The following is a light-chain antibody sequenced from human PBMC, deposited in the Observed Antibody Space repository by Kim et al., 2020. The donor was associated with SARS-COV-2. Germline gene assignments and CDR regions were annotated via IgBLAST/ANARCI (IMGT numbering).Light chain of an antibody. CDR3: QQFASSPQT. Sequence: EIVLTQSPGTLSLSPGDTATLSCRASQSVGTTYLAWYQQKPGQPPRLLIFDTSIRTTGIPDRFSGSGSGTDFTLTISRLEPEDFAVYFCQQFASSPQTFGQGTKVDIK. V-gene: IGKV3-20*01. CDR2: DTS. CDR1: QSVGTTY. J-gene: IGKJ1*01.